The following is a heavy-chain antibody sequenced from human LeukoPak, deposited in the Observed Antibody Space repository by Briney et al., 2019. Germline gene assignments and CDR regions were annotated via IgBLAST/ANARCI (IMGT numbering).Heavy chain of an antibody. CDR3: ARDRGIQAGGDWFDP. J-gene: IGHJ5*02. V-gene: IGHV1-18*01. CDR1: GYTFTSYG. CDR2: ISAYNGNT. Sequence: ASVKVSCKASGYTFTSYGISWVRQAPGQGLEWMGWISAYNGNTNYAQKLQGRVTMTTDTSTSTAYMEPRSLRSDDTAVYYCARDRGIQAGGDWFDPWGQGTLVTVSS. D-gene: IGHD1-1*01.